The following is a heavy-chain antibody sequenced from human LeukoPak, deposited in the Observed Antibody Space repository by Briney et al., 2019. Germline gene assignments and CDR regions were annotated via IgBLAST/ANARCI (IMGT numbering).Heavy chain of an antibody. V-gene: IGHV4-39*01. CDR1: GGSISSSSYY. CDR2: IYYNGST. CDR3: ARRGGYDYYFDY. J-gene: IGHJ4*02. Sequence: SETLSLTCTVSGGSISSSSYYWGWIRQPPGKGLEWIGSIYYNGSTYYNPSLKSRVTISVDTSKNQFSLKLSSVTAADTAVYYCARRGGYDYYFDYWGQGTLVTVSS. D-gene: IGHD5-12*01.